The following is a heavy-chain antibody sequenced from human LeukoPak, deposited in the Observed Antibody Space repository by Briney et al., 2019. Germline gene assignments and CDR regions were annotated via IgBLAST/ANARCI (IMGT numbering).Heavy chain of an antibody. CDR1: GFTVSSNY. CDR3: ARDFEFGSAAGTPN. CDR2: INQDGGEK. Sequence: GGSLRLSCAASGFTVSSNYMSWVRQAPGKGLEWVANINQDGGEKNYVDSVKGRFTISRDNAKNSLYLQMNSLRAEDTAVYYCARDFEFGSAAGTPNWGQGTLVTVSS. J-gene: IGHJ4*02. D-gene: IGHD6-13*01. V-gene: IGHV3-7*01.